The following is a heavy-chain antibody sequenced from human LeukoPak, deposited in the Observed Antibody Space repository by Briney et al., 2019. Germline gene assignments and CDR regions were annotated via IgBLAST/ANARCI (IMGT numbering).Heavy chain of an antibody. V-gene: IGHV3-49*04. Sequence: GGSVRLSCTASGFTFDDYAMSWVRQAPGKGLEWVSFISTDAFGGTTEYAASVKGRFTISRDDSKSIAYLQMNSLKTEDTAVYYCTTYCSSTGCYAFDIWGQGTMVTVCS. J-gene: IGHJ3*02. D-gene: IGHD2-2*01. CDR2: ISTDAFGGTT. CDR1: GFTFDDYA. CDR3: TTYCSSTGCYAFDI.